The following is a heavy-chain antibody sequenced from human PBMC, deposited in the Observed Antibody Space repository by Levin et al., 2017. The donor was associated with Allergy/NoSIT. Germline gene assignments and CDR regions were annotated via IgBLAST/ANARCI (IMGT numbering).Heavy chain of an antibody. V-gene: IGHV7-4-1*02. CDR2: INTNTGNP. CDR1: GYTFTNYA. CDR3: ARVRSDGNWFDT. J-gene: IGHJ5*02. D-gene: IGHD5-24*01. Sequence: ASVKVSCKTSGYTFTNYAMSWVRQAPGQGLEWMGWINTNTGNPTYAHDFTGQFVFSLDTSVSTAYLQISSLKAEDTAMYYCARVRSDGNWFDTWGQGTLVTVSS.